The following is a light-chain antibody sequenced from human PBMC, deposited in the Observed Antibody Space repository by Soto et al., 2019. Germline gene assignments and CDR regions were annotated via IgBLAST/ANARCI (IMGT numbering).Light chain of an antibody. CDR3: QKYNSAPRT. CDR1: QSVSNNY. J-gene: IGKJ1*01. Sequence: EIGLTQSPCTLSLSPGERATLSCRASQSVSNNYLAWYQQKPGQAPRLLIYGASNRATGIPDRFSGSGSGTDFTLTISRLEPEDFATYYCQKYNSAPRTFGQGTKVDI. CDR2: GAS. V-gene: IGKV3-20*01.